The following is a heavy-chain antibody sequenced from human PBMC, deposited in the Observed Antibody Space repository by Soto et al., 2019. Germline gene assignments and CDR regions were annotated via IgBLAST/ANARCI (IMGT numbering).Heavy chain of an antibody. CDR2: VYHTGRT. Sequence: ETLSLTCTGSGASFKSGSYSGSWIRQPPGKGLEWIGYVYHTGRTSYNPSLKSRVSISMDTSKNQFSLNLDSVTAADTAVYFCARDFAYFDSWGQGTLVTVSS. J-gene: IGHJ4*02. V-gene: IGHV4-61*01. CDR1: GASFKSGSYS. CDR3: ARDFAYFDS.